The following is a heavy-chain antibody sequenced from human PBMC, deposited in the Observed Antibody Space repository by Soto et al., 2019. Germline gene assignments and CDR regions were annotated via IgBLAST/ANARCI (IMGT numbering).Heavy chain of an antibody. J-gene: IGHJ4*02. V-gene: IGHV3-23*01. CDR3: AKDPTPGETIDFDY. CDR1: GFTFSSYA. CDR2: ISGSGCST. Sequence: GSLRLSCAASGFTFSSYAMSWVRQAPGKGLEWVSAISGSGCSTYYADSVKGRFTISRDNSKNTLYLQMNSLRAEDTAVYYCAKDPTPGETIDFDYWGQGTLVTVSS.